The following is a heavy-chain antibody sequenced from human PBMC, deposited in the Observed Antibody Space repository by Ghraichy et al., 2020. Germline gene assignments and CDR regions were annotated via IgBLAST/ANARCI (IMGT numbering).Heavy chain of an antibody. V-gene: IGHV1-69*13. Sequence: SVKVSCKASGGTFSSSAICWVRQAPGQGLEWMGGIIPIFGTAIYAQKFQGRVTITADESTRTAHMELSSLRSEDTAVYYCARGSGGSPAATGPDYWGQGTLVTVSS. CDR3: ARGSGGSPAATGPDY. D-gene: IGHD2-15*01. CDR1: GGTFSSSA. J-gene: IGHJ4*02. CDR2: IIPIFGTA.